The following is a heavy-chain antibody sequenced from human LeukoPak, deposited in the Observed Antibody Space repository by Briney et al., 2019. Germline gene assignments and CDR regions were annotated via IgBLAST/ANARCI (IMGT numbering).Heavy chain of an antibody. J-gene: IGHJ4*02. CDR3: AKRRSSGSYYNFDY. Sequence: PGGTLRLSCAASGSTFSSYAMSWVRQAPGKGLEWVSGISGSGGSTYYADSVKGRFTISRDNSKNTLYLQMNSLRAEDTALYYCAKRRSSGSYYNFDYWGPGTLVTVSS. D-gene: IGHD3-10*01. V-gene: IGHV3-23*01. CDR1: GSTFSSYA. CDR2: ISGSGGST.